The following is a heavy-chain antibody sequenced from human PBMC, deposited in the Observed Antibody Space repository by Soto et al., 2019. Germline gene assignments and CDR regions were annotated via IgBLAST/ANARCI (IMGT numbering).Heavy chain of an antibody. J-gene: IGHJ6*02. CDR2: INSDGSST. CDR3: ARGNHDILTGYFVRGMDV. Sequence: RRLSCAASGFTFSSYWMHWVRQAPGKGLVWVSRINSDGSSTSYADSVKGRFTISRDNAKNTLYLQMNSLRAEDTAVYYCARGNHDILTGYFVRGMDVWGQGTTVTVSS. D-gene: IGHD3-9*01. V-gene: IGHV3-74*01. CDR1: GFTFSSYW.